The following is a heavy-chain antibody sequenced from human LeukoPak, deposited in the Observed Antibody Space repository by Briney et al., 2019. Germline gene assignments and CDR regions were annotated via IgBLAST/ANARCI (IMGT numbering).Heavy chain of an antibody. CDR3: ARGVSVTMVRGVSFWFDP. J-gene: IGHJ5*02. CDR2: IYYSGST. CDR1: GFTFSSYG. D-gene: IGHD3-10*01. V-gene: IGHV4-39*01. Sequence: GSLRLSCAASGFTFSSYGMHWIRHPPGKGLEWIGSIYYSGSTYYNPSLKSRVTISVDTSKNQFSLKLSSVTAADTAVYYCARGVSVTMVRGVSFWFDPWGQGTLVTVSS.